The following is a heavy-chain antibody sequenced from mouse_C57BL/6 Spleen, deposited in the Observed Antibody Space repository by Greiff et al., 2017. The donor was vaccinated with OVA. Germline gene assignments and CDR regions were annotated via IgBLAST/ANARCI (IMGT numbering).Heavy chain of an antibody. D-gene: IGHD2-2*01. CDR3: ARLVVTTGYAMDY. Sequence: EVQGVESGGDLVKPGGSLKLSCAASGFTFSSYGMSWVRQTPDKRLEWVATISSGGSYTYYPDSVKGRFTISRDNAKNTLYLQMSSLKSEDTAMYYCARLVVTTGYAMDYWGQGTSVTVSS. CDR2: ISSGGSYT. V-gene: IGHV5-6*01. CDR1: GFTFSSYG. J-gene: IGHJ4*01.